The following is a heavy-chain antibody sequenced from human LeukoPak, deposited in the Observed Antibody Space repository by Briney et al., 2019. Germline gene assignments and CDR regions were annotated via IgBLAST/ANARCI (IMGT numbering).Heavy chain of an antibody. CDR3: ATDPTGATLAGGY. Sequence: GASVKVSCKASGYTFTSYGISWVRQAPGQGLEWMGWINTYNDNTNYAQKLQDRVTMTTDTSTSTAYMELRSLRSDDTAVYYCATDPTGATLAGGYWGQGTLVTVSS. CDR2: INTYNDNT. V-gene: IGHV1-18*01. D-gene: IGHD1-26*01. CDR1: GYTFTSYG. J-gene: IGHJ4*02.